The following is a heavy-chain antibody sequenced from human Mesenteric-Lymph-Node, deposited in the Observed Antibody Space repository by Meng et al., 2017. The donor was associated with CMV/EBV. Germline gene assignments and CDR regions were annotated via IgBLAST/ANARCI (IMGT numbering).Heavy chain of an antibody. Sequence: QGQLHQGGAGLLKPSETLSVTCAVYGGSFSGYYWNWIRQSPEKGLEWIGEINHSGSTTYNPSFTSRIIISVDTSTNQISLNMSSVTAADTAVYYCARGSSYDILTGYFDYWRQGALVTVSS. V-gene: IGHV4-34*01. J-gene: IGHJ4*02. CDR1: GGSFSGYY. CDR3: ARGSSYDILTGYFDY. D-gene: IGHD3-9*01. CDR2: INHSGST.